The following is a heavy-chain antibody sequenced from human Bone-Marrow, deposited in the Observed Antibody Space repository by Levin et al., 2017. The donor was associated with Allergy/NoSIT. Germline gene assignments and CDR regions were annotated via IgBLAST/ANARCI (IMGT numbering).Heavy chain of an antibody. CDR3: AKAEVAFDF. J-gene: IGHJ4*02. CDR2: ISYDGFKK. Sequence: GESLKISCEASGFSFSNYAMYWLRQAPGKGPQWVALISYDGFKKKFADSVRGRFTISRDNSKNTLYLEMNSLRPEDTAIYYCAKAEVAFDFWGQGTLVTVSS. V-gene: IGHV3-30*18. D-gene: IGHD2-15*01. CDR1: GFSFSNYA.